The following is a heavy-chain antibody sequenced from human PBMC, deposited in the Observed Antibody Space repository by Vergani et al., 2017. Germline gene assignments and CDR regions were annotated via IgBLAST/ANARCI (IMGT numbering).Heavy chain of an antibody. CDR3: ARHTTYTDS. J-gene: IGHJ4*02. CDR2: IYPADSDT. D-gene: IGHD1-1*01. V-gene: IGHV5-51*01. CDR1: EYSFGNYW. Sequence: EVALVQSGPEMRKPGESLKISCKGSEYSFGNYWIGWVRQMAGKGLEWMGIIYPADSDTRYSPSFQGQFTISADKSISTAFLQWDSLKTSDTALYYCARHTTYTDSWGQGTLVTVSS.